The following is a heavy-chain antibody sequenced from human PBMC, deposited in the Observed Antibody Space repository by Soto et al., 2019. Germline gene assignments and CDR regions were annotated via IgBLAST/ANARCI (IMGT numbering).Heavy chain of an antibody. CDR3: ARATSYVWGTFRYTRAFDM. V-gene: IGHV3-33*01. J-gene: IGHJ3*02. CDR2: IWNDGSKT. Sequence: QVQLVESGGGVVQPGRSLRLSCAASGFSFNVHGMHWVRQAPGKGLEWVAVIWNDGSKTDYVDSVKGRFTVSRDNPKNILFLQMSSLGAEDTAVYYCARATSYVWGTFRYTRAFDMCGQGTMVTGSS. CDR1: GFSFNVHG. D-gene: IGHD3-16*02.